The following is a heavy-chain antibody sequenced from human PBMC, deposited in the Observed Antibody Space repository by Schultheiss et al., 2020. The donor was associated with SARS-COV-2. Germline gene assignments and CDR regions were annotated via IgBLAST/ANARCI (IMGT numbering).Heavy chain of an antibody. V-gene: IGHV3-30-3*01. CDR1: GFTFSGFW. Sequence: GESLKISCAASGFTFSGFWMHWVRQAPGKGLEWVAVISYDGSNKYYADSVKGRFTISRDNSKNMVSLQMNSLRPEDTAVYYCARSPVAERYFGLDVWGQGTTVTVSS. D-gene: IGHD6-19*01. J-gene: IGHJ6*02. CDR2: ISYDGSNK. CDR3: ARSPVAERYFGLDV.